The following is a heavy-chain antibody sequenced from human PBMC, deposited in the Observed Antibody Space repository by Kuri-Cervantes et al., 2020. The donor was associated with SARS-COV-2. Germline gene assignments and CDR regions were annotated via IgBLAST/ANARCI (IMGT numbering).Heavy chain of an antibody. CDR1: GYTYTSYA. CDR2: INAGNGNT. Sequence: ASVKVSCKASGYTYTSYAMHWVRQAPGQRLEWMGWINAGNGNTKYSQKFQGRVTITRDTSASTAYMVLSSLRSEDTAVYYCAREYYDSSGYYYYYYGMDVWGQGTTVTVSS. V-gene: IGHV1-3*01. CDR3: AREYYDSSGYYYYYYGMDV. D-gene: IGHD3-22*01. J-gene: IGHJ6*02.